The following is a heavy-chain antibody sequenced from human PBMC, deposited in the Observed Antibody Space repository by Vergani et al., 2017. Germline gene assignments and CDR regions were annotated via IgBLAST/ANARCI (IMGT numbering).Heavy chain of an antibody. V-gene: IGHV1-8*02. J-gene: IGHJ6*02. Sequence: QVQLVQSGAEVKKPGASVKVSCKASGYTFTGYYMHWVRQATGQGLEWMGWMNPNSGNTGYAQKFQGRVTMTRNTSISTAYMELSSLRSEDTAVYYCARTFSPDRFWSGYFLPHYYGMDVWGQGTTVTVSS. CDR1: GYTFTGYY. CDR3: ARTFSPDRFWSGYFLPHYYGMDV. D-gene: IGHD3-3*01. CDR2: MNPNSGNT.